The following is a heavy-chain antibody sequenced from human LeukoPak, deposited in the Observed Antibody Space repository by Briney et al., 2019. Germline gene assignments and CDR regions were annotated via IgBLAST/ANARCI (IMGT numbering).Heavy chain of an antibody. CDR2: LYYSGST. CDR3: ARGGYDSSGPYTVGFDY. CDR1: GGSISSYY. J-gene: IGHJ4*02. V-gene: IGHV4-59*01. D-gene: IGHD3-22*01. Sequence: PSETLSLTCTVSGGSISSYYWSWIRQPPGKGLEWIGYLYYSGSTNYNPSLKSRVTISVDTSISTAYMELSRLRSDDTAVYYCARGGYDSSGPYTVGFDYWGQGTLVTVSS.